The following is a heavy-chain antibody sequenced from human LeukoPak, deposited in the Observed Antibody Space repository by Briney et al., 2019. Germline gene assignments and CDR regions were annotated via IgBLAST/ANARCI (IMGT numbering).Heavy chain of an antibody. CDR3: AKGIHFPTYYYYGMDV. CDR1: GGTFSSYA. CDR2: IIPIFGTA. V-gene: IGHV1-69*13. Sequence: SVKVSCKASGGTFSSYAISWVRQAPGQGLEWMGGIIPIFGTANYAQKFQGRVTITADESTSTAYMELSSLRSEDTAVYYCAKGIHFPTYYYYGMDVWGHGTTVTVSS. D-gene: IGHD5-18*01. J-gene: IGHJ6*02.